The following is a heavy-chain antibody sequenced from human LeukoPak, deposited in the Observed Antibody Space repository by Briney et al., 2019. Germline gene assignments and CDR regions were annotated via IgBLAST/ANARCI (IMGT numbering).Heavy chain of an antibody. CDR1: GGTFSSYA. J-gene: IGHJ5*02. CDR2: IIPIFGTA. Sequence: SVKVSCKASGGTFSSYAISWVRQAPGQGLEWMGGIIPIFGTANYAQKFQGRVTITADESTSTAYMELSSLRSEDTAVYYRARGVPDYYDSSGSINWFDPWGQGTLVTVSS. V-gene: IGHV1-69*13. D-gene: IGHD3-22*01. CDR3: ARGVPDYYDSSGSINWFDP.